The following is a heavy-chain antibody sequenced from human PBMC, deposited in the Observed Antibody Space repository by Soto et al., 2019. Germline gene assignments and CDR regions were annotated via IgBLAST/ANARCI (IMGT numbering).Heavy chain of an antibody. J-gene: IGHJ6*02. CDR3: ARDLWGYCGTDCYPLDV. Sequence: SETLSLTCNVSGGSISSGGYYWSWARQHPGKGLEWIGFIYYSGSTYYNPSLKSRVTISVDTSKNQFSLKLNSVTAADTAVYYWARDLWGYCGTDCYPLDVWGQGTTVT. CDR1: GGSISSGGYY. D-gene: IGHD2-21*02. V-gene: IGHV4-31*03. CDR2: IYYSGST.